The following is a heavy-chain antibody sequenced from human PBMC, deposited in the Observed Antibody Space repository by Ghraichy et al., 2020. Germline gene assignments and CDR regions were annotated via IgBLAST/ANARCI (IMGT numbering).Heavy chain of an antibody. V-gene: IGHV3-66*01. CDR1: GFTVSSNY. J-gene: IGHJ3*02. D-gene: IGHD3-22*01. CDR2: IHTNGNT. CDR3: AREKKYYYDTTGYYLADAFDI. Sequence: GESLNISCAASGFTVSSNYMSWIRQAPGKGLEWVSVIHTNGNTFYADSVKGRFTISRDNFKNTLYLQMNSLRAEDTAVYFCAREKKYYYDTTGYYLADAFDIWGQGTLVIVSS.